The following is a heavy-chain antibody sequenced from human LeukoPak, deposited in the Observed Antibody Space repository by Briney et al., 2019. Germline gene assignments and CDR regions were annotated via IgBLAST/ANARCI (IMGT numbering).Heavy chain of an antibody. D-gene: IGHD1-26*01. CDR3: ARNYNGMSY. V-gene: IGHV3-74*01. J-gene: IGHJ4*02. Sequence: QPGGSLRLSCVASGFAFTNYGMMWVRQAPGKGLVWVSYINNEGRSTTYADSVKGRFTISRDNAKNTLYLQMNSLRDDDTAMYYCARNYNGMSYWGQGTLVIVSS. CDR2: INNEGRST. CDR1: GFAFTNYG.